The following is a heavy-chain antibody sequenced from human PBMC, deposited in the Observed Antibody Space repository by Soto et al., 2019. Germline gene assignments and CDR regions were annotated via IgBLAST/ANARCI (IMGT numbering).Heavy chain of an antibody. V-gene: IGHV3-73*01. D-gene: IGHD2-2*01. CDR2: IKSKANSYAT. CDR3: TRTYQLLKNYYYYYYMDV. J-gene: IGHJ6*03. Sequence: EVQLVESGGGWVQPGGPLKFSWAASGFPFSGSALHWVPKASGKGLGWVGGIKSKANSYATAYAASVKGRFTISRDDSKNTAYLQMNSLKTEDTAVYYCTRTYQLLKNYYYYYYMDVWGKGTTVTVSS. CDR1: GFPFSGSA.